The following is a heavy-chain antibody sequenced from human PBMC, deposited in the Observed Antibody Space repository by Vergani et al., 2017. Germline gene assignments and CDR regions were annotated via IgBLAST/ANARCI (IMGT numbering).Heavy chain of an antibody. J-gene: IGHJ1*01. CDR1: GGTFSSYA. D-gene: IGHD2-2*01. CDR3: ARDDCXSTSCPPRAEYFQH. CDR2: IIPIFGTA. Sequence: QVQLVQSGAEVKKPGSSVKVSCKASGGTFSSYAISWVRQAPGQGLEWMGRIIPIFGTANYAQKFQGRVTITADESTSTAYMELSSLRSEDTAVYYCARDDCXSTSCPPRAEYFQHWGQGTLVTVSS. V-gene: IGHV1-69*13.